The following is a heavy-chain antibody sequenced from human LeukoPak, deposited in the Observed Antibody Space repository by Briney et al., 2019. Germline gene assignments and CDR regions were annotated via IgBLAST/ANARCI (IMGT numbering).Heavy chain of an antibody. J-gene: IGHJ4*02. V-gene: IGHV3-23*01. Sequence: GGSLRLSCAASGFTFSSYAMSWVRQAPGKGLEWVSAISGSGGSTYYTDSVKGRFTISRDNSKNTLYLQMNSLRAEDTAVYYCAKDDYVWGSYRRFDYWGQGTLVTVPS. CDR2: ISGSGGST. CDR1: GFTFSSYA. D-gene: IGHD3-16*02. CDR3: AKDDYVWGSYRRFDY.